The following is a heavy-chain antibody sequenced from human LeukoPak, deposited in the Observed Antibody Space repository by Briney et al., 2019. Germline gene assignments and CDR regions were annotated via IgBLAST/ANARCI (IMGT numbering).Heavy chain of an antibody. Sequence: PSETLSLTCTVSGGSISNYQWSWIRQPPGKELEWIGYISYSGSTNYKSSLKSRVTISLDTSKNQFSLKLSSVTAADTAVYYCARYGSGSTHFDYWGQGTLVTVSS. V-gene: IGHV4-59*08. CDR2: ISYSGST. D-gene: IGHD3-10*01. CDR3: ARYGSGSTHFDY. CDR1: GGSISNYQ. J-gene: IGHJ4*02.